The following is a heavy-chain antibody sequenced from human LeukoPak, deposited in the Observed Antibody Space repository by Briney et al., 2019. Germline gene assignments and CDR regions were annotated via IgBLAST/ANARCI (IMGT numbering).Heavy chain of an antibody. CDR1: GFTFSSYA. Sequence: GSLRLSCAASGFTFSSYAMSWVRQAPGKGLEWVSAISGSGGSTYYADSVKGRFTISRDNSKNTLYLQMNSLRAEDTAVYYCAKDPNSVVGATGAFDIWGQGTMVTVSS. CDR3: AKDPNSVVGATGAFDI. D-gene: IGHD2-21*01. CDR2: ISGSGGST. J-gene: IGHJ3*02. V-gene: IGHV3-23*01.